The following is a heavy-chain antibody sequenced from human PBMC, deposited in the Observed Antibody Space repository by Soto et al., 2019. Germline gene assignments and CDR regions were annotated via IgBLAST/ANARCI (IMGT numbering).Heavy chain of an antibody. Sequence: GGSLRLSCAASASGFTFSSYVMSWVRQAPGKGLEWVSAISGSGGSTYYADSVKGRFTISRDNSKNTLYLQMNSLRAEDTAVYYCATTAAGFDYWGQGTLVTVSS. CDR2: ISGSGGST. V-gene: IGHV3-23*01. D-gene: IGHD6-13*01. CDR3: ATTAAGFDY. CDR1: GFTFSSYV. J-gene: IGHJ4*02.